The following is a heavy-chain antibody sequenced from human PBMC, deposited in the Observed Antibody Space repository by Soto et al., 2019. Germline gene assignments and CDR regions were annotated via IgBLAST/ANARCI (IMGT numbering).Heavy chain of an antibody. J-gene: IGHJ4*02. CDR2: ISGSGGST. CDR1: GFTFSSYA. V-gene: IGHV3-23*01. Sequence: GGSLRLSCAASGFTFSSYAMSWVRQAPGKGLEWVSAISGSGGSTYYADSVKGRFTISRDNSKNTLYLQMNSLRAEDTAVYYCAKDHCSSTSCYPDYWGQGTLVTVSS. D-gene: IGHD2-2*01. CDR3: AKDHCSSTSCYPDY.